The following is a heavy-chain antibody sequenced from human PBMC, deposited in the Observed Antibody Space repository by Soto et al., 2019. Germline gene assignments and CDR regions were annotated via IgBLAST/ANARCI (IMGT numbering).Heavy chain of an antibody. D-gene: IGHD3-3*01. CDR1: GGSIINYY. Sequence: NPCESLPLTCTVAGGSIINYYWTWIRQPPGKGLEWIGYIYYSGSTNYNPSLKSRVTISVDTSKNQFSLKLSSVTAADTAVYSCARHPSGYYDSWGQGTLVTVS. J-gene: IGHJ5*02. CDR2: IYYSGST. CDR3: ARHPSGYYDS. V-gene: IGHV4-59*01.